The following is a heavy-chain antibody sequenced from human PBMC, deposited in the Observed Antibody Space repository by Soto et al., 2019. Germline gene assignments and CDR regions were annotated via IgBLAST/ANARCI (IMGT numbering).Heavy chain of an antibody. Sequence: QVQLVQSGAEVKKPGSSVKVSCKASGGTFSSYAISWVRQAPGQGLEWMGGIIPIFGTANYAQKFQGRVTIPADKSTSTADMELSSLRSEDTAVYYGARARITIVRVHPYYYYYGMDVWVQGTTVTVSS. J-gene: IGHJ6*02. CDR2: IIPIFGTA. V-gene: IGHV1-69*06. CDR1: GGTFSSYA. D-gene: IGHD3-10*01. CDR3: ARARITIVRVHPYYYYYGMDV.